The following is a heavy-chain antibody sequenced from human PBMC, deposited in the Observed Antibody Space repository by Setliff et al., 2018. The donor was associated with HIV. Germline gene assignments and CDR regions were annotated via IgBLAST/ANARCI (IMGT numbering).Heavy chain of an antibody. CDR1: GYSVSSASYY. V-gene: IGHV4-61*01. J-gene: IGHJ6*03. CDR2: IYYSGTT. D-gene: IGHD6-6*01. Sequence: SETLSLTCGVSGYSVSSASYYWSWIRQPPGKGLEWIGYIYYSGTTKYNPSLKSRVTISVDTSKNQFSLKLSSVTAADTAVYYCASEAWTSYRSSSGYYYYYMDVWGKGTTVTVSS. CDR3: ASEAWTSYRSSSGYYYYYMDV.